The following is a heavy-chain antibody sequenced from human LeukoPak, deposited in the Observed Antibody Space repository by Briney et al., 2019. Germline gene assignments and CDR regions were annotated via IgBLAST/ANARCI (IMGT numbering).Heavy chain of an antibody. Sequence: TSETLSLTCTVSGGSISSYCWSWIRQPPGKGLEWIGYIYYSGSTNYNPSLKSRVTISVDTSKNQFSLKLSSVTAADTAVYYCARASYSSSSGWFDPWGQGTLVTVSS. CDR2: IYYSGST. J-gene: IGHJ5*02. CDR1: GGSISSYC. V-gene: IGHV4-59*01. CDR3: ARASYSSSSGWFDP. D-gene: IGHD6-6*01.